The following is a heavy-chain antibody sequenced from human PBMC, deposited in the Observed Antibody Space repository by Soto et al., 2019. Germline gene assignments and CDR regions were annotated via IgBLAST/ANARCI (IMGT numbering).Heavy chain of an antibody. CDR1: GFTFSSYA. Sequence: GVSLRLSCAASGFTFSSYAMSWVRQAPGRGLEWVSSINIGGSSYYADSVKGRFTISRDNSKNTLYLRMNSLRAEDAAIYYCAKSYDSSGYYCLDFWGHGTLVTVSS. V-gene: IGHV3-23*01. CDR2: INIGGSS. J-gene: IGHJ4*01. CDR3: AKSYDSSGYYCLDF. D-gene: IGHD3-22*01.